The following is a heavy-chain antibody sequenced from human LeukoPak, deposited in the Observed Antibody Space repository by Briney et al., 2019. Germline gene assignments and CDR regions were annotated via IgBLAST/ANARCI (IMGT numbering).Heavy chain of an antibody. Sequence: PSDTLSLTCTVSGGSISSSSYYWGWIRQPPGKGLEWIGSIYYSGSTYYNPSLKSRVTISVDTSKNQFSLKLSSVTAADTAVYYCARVSPFRMVVTAHDAFDIWGQGTMVTVSS. D-gene: IGHD2-21*02. CDR3: ARVSPFRMVVTAHDAFDI. CDR2: IYYSGST. V-gene: IGHV4-39*01. J-gene: IGHJ3*02. CDR1: GGSISSSSYY.